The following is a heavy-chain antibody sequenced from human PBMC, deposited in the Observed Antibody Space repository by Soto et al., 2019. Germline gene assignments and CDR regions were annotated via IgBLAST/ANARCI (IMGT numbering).Heavy chain of an antibody. CDR3: AKGPNIGYCSFCWFDP. D-gene: IGHD2-15*01. J-gene: IGHJ5*02. V-gene: IGHV3-23*01. CDR2: ISGSGGST. CDR1: GFTFSSYA. Sequence: PGGSLRLSCAASGFTFSSYAMSWVRQAPGKGLEWVSAISGSGGSTYYADSVKGRFTISRDNSKNTLYLQMNSLRAEDTAVYYCAKGPNIGYCSFCWFDPWGQGTLVTVSS.